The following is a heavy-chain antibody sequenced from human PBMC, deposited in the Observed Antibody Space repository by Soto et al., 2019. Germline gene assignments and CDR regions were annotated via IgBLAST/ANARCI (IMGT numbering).Heavy chain of an antibody. CDR2: ISATGGGT. D-gene: IGHD3-16*01. J-gene: IGHJ4*02. CDR3: AKDRRAGGNSAFYFDF. Sequence: PGGSLRLSCAASGFKFSKYAMSWVRQAPGNGLEWVSLISATGGGTYYADSVKGRFTISRDNSHNTLYLQVHSLTAEDTAVYYCAKDRRAGGNSAFYFDFWGQGAQVTVS. V-gene: IGHV3-23*01. CDR1: GFKFSKYA.